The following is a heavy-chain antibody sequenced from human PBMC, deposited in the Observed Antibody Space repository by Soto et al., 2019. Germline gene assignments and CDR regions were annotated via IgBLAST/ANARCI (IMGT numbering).Heavy chain of an antibody. D-gene: IGHD2-21*02. CDR2: ISSSSSYI. V-gene: IGHV3-21*01. CDR3: ARGAGGGDWYYFDY. Sequence: GGSLRLSCAASGFTFSSYSMNWVRQAPGKGLEWVSSISSSSSYIYYADSVKGRFTISRDNAKNSLYLQMNSLRAEDTAVYYCARGAGGGDWYYFDYWGQGTLVTVSS. J-gene: IGHJ4*02. CDR1: GFTFSSYS.